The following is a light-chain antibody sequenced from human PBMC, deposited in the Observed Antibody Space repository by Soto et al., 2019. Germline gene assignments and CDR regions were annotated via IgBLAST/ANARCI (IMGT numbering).Light chain of an antibody. CDR2: GVS. CDR1: QSVSSY. V-gene: IGKV3-20*01. CDR3: QQYGNSPRT. J-gene: IGKJ1*01. Sequence: EIVLTQSPATLSLSPGERATLSCRASQSVSSYLAWYQQKPGQAPRLLIYGVSSRATGIPDRFSGSGSGTDFTLTISRLEPEDFAVYYCQQYGNSPRTFGQGTKVHIK.